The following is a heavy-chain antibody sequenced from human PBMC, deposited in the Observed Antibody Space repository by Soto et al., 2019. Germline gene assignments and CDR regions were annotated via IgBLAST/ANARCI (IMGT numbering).Heavy chain of an antibody. CDR1: GYNFATYW. J-gene: IGHJ4*02. V-gene: IGHV5-51*01. D-gene: IGHD3-10*01. Sequence: GESLKISCKGSGYNFATYWIGWVRQMPGKGLEWMGIIYPGDSDTTYNPSFQGQVTISVDKSISTAYLQWSSLKASDTAIYYCARGRAYGSGTYYVYFESWGQGVLVTVSS. CDR3: ARGRAYGSGTYYVYFES. CDR2: IYPGDSDT.